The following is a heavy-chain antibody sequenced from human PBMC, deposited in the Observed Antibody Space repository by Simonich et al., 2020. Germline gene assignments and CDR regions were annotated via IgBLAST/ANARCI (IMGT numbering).Heavy chain of an antibody. CDR3: ARGGLYFDY. Sequence: QVQLQESGPGLVKPSETLSLTCTVSGGSIRSYYWSWIRQPPGKGLEWIGYIYYSGSTHHNPSLKSRVTISVDTSKNQFSLKLSSVTAADTAVYYCARGGLYFDYWGQGTLVTVSS. CDR1: GGSIRSYY. D-gene: IGHD2-15*01. CDR2: IYYSGST. V-gene: IGHV4-59*01. J-gene: IGHJ4*02.